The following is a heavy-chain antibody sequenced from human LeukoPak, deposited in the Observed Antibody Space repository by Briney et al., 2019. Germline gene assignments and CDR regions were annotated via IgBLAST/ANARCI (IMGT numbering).Heavy chain of an antibody. CDR2: IYKIGTT. D-gene: IGHD2-15*01. CDR3: PIGVGWQPDY. V-gene: IGHV4-59*02. Sequence: SETLSLTCTVFGDSVTGYYLNWVRQPPGKGLEWIGHIYKIGTTNYNPSLKSRLTISADTSKNQFSLKLRSVTAADTAVYYCPIGVGWQPDYWGQGALVTVSS. CDR1: GDSVTGYY. J-gene: IGHJ4*02.